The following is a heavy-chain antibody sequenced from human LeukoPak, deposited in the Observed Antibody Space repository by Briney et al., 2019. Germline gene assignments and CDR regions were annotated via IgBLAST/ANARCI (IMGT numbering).Heavy chain of an antibody. Sequence: GGSLRLSCAASGFTFSSYGMSWVRQAPGKGLEWVSAISGSGGSTYYADSVKGRFTISRDNAKNTLYLQMNSLRAEDTALYYCARGEYGSGNYHIDYWGQGTLVTVSS. D-gene: IGHD3-10*01. CDR3: ARGEYGSGNYHIDY. CDR1: GFTFSSYG. J-gene: IGHJ4*02. V-gene: IGHV3-23*01. CDR2: ISGSGGST.